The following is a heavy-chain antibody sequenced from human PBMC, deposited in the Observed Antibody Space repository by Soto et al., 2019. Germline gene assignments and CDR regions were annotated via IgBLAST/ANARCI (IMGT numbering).Heavy chain of an antibody. CDR1: GGSISSGSYW. D-gene: IGHD1-26*01. CDR3: AREARGAY. CDR2: IYYSGST. V-gene: IGHV4-39*02. J-gene: IGHJ4*02. Sequence: QLQLQQSGPGLGKPSETLSLTCTVSGGSISSGSYWWAWTRQPAGKGLEWIGSLYYSGTRQPPGKGLEWIGGIYYSGSTNYNPPPKSRVTISGDTSKNQFSLKLNSVTAADTAVYYCAREARGAYWGQGTLVTVSS.